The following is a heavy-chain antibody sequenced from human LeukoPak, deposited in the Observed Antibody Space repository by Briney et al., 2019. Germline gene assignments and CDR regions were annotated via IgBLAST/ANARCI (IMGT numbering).Heavy chain of an antibody. CDR2: FDPEDGET. CDR1: GYTLTELS. J-gene: IGHJ5*02. D-gene: IGHD7-27*01. CDR3: ATDHLGMNWFDP. V-gene: IGHV1-24*01. Sequence: GASVKVSCKVSGYTLTELSMHWVRQAPGKGLEWMGGFDPEDGETIYALKFQGRVTMTEDTSTDTAYMELSSLRSEDTAVYYCATDHLGMNWFDPWGQGALVTVSS.